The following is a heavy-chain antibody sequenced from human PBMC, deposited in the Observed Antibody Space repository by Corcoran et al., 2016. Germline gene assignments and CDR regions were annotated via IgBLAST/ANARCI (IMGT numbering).Heavy chain of an antibody. J-gene: IGHJ4*02. CDR3: ARENYYGSGSSDGGD. CDR1: GDSISSSSYY. Sequence: QLQLQESGPGLVKPSETLSLTCAVSGDSISSSSYYWGWIRQPPGKGLEWIGSIYYSGRTYYNPSLKSRATISADMSKNQFSLKLTSATAADTAVYLCARENYYGSGSSDGGDWGQGTLVTVSS. CDR2: IYYSGRT. D-gene: IGHD3-10*01. V-gene: IGHV4-39*07.